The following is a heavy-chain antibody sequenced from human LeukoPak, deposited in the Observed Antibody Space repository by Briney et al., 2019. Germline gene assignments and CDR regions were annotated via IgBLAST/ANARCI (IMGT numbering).Heavy chain of an antibody. J-gene: IGHJ5*02. CDR1: GYTFSTYA. CDR3: AKERDYSVYEWEVSIFDH. CDR2: ISGSGGST. Sequence: PGGSLRLSCAASGYTFSTYAMTWVRQAPGKGLEWVSAISGSGGSTHYVDSVKGRFTISRDNSKNRLYLDMESLRAEDTAFYYCAKERDYSVYEWEVSIFDHWGQGILVTVSS. V-gene: IGHV3-23*01. D-gene: IGHD5/OR15-5a*01.